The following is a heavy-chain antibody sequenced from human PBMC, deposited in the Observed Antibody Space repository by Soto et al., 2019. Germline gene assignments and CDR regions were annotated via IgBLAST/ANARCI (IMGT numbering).Heavy chain of an antibody. Sequence: PSETLSLTCTVSGGSISSGGYYWSWIRQHPGKGLEWIGYIYYSGSTNYNPSLKSRVTISVDTSKNQFSLKLSSVTAADTAVYYCARDFYDFWSGYPRKGPYYYYMDVWAKGPRSPSP. CDR2: IYYSGST. D-gene: IGHD3-3*01. CDR3: ARDFYDFWSGYPRKGPYYYYMDV. V-gene: IGHV4-61*08. CDR1: GGSISSGGYY. J-gene: IGHJ6*03.